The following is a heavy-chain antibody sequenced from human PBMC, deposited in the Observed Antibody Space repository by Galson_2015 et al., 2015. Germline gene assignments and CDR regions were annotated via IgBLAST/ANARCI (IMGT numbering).Heavy chain of an antibody. CDR2: IIPIFGTA. D-gene: IGHD3-22*01. CDR1: GGTFSSYA. J-gene: IGHJ4*02. CDR3: ARDRGYHDSSGYRAWDY. Sequence: SVKVSCKASGGTFSSYAISWVRQAPGQGLEWMGGIIPIFGTANYAQKFQGRVTITADESTSTAYMELSSLRSEDTAVYYCARDRGYHDSSGYRAWDYWGQGTLVTVSS. V-gene: IGHV1-69*13.